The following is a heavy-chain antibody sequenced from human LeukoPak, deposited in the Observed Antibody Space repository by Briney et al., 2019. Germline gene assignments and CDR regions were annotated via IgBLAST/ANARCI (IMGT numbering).Heavy chain of an antibody. CDR2: IYYSGST. Sequence: PSQTLSLTCTVSGGSISSGGYYLSWIRQHPGTGLEWIGYIYYSGSTYYNPSLKSRVTISVDTSKNQFSLKLSSVTAADTAVYYCARSSSSWYSPIDYWGQGTLVTVSS. D-gene: IGHD6-13*01. CDR1: GGSISSGGYY. J-gene: IGHJ4*02. CDR3: ARSSSSWYSPIDY. V-gene: IGHV4-31*03.